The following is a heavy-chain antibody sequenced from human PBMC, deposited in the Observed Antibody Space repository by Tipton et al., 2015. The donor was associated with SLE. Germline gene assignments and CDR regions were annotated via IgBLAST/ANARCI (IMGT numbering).Heavy chain of an antibody. Sequence: LRLSCTVSGGSISSGSNFWSWIRQPAGKGLEWIGRIDTSGSTNYNPSLKSRVTISVDASKNHFSLNLTSVTAADTAIYYCARGGGDSSSCQDFDRWGQGTLVTVSS. V-gene: IGHV4-61*02. CDR1: GGSISSGSNF. J-gene: IGHJ4*02. CDR3: ARGGGDSSSCQDFDR. D-gene: IGHD6-13*01. CDR2: IDTSGST.